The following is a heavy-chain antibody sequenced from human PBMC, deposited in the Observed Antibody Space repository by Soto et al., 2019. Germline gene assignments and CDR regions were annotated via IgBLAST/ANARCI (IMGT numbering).Heavy chain of an antibody. J-gene: IGHJ6*03. V-gene: IGHV4-31*02. CDR3: ARGPCSGGSCYIPYYYMDV. CDR2: IYYSGST. Sequence: LCGGSIRSGGYYWSWIRQHPGKGLEWIGYIYYSGSTYYNPSLKSRVTISVDTSKNQFSLKLSSVTAADTAVYYCARGPCSGGSCYIPYYYMDVWGKGTTVTVSS. D-gene: IGHD2-15*01. CDR1: GGSIRSGGYY.